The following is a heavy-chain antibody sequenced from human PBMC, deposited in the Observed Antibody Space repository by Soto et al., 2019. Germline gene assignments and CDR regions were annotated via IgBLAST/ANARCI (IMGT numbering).Heavy chain of an antibody. CDR3: ARDVPDIDFWSGHQYYMDV. CDR1: GFTFNNAW. J-gene: IGHJ6*03. V-gene: IGHV3-15*01. CDR2: IKSKTDGGTT. Sequence: PGGSLRLSCAASGFTFNNAWMSWVRQAPGKGLEWVGRIKSKTDGGTTDYAAPVKGRFTISRDNAKNSLYLQMNSLRAEDTAVYYCARDVPDIDFWSGHQYYMDVWGKGTTVTVS. D-gene: IGHD3-3*01.